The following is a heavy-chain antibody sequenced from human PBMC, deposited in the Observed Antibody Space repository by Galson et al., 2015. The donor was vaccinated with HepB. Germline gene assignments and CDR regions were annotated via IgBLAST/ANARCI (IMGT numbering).Heavy chain of an antibody. CDR1: GDSVSSNSAA. Sequence: CAISGDSVSSNSAAWNWIRQSPSRGLEWLGRTYYRSKWYNDYAVPVKSRITINPDTSKNQFSLQLNSVTPEDTAVYYRARVGAARGKSGSRGCFDYWGQGTLVTVSS. CDR2: TYYRSKWYN. V-gene: IGHV6-1*01. J-gene: IGHJ4*02. D-gene: IGHD6-6*01. CDR3: ARVGAARGKSGSRGCFDY.